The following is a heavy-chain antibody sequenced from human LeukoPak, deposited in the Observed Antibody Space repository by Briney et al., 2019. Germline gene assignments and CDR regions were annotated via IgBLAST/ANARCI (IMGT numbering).Heavy chain of an antibody. CDR2: IYYSGST. Sequence: SETLSLTCTVPGGSISSYYWSWIRQPPGKGLEWIGYIYYSGSTNYNPSLKSRVTISVDTSKNQFSLKLSSVTAADTAVYYCARDDWNDVLDYWGQGTLVTVSS. D-gene: IGHD1-1*01. CDR3: ARDDWNDVLDY. V-gene: IGHV4-59*01. CDR1: GGSISSYY. J-gene: IGHJ4*02.